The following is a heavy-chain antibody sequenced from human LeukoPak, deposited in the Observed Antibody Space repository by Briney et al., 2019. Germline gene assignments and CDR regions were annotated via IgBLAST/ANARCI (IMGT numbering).Heavy chain of an antibody. CDR2: VKENGNEQ. J-gene: IGHJ3*02. Sequence: GRSLRLSCAASGFNFNGYWMSWVRQAPGKGPEWVAHVKENGNEQYYADSVEGRFTISRDNVKRSLFLQMNNLRVEDTAVYYCARGPGDFDASDIWGQGTMVTVSS. D-gene: IGHD1-26*01. CDR1: GFNFNGYW. V-gene: IGHV3-7*01. CDR3: ARGPGDFDASDI.